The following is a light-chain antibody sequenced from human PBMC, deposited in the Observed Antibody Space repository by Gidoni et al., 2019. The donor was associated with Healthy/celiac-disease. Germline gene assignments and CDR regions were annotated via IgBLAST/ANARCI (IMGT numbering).Light chain of an antibody. CDR3: QQSYSTPRT. V-gene: IGKV1-39*01. Sequence: DIQMTQSPSSLSASVGDRVTITCRASQSISSYLNWYPQKPGKAPKLLIYAASSLQSGVPSRFSGRGSGTDFTLTISSLQPADFATYYCQQSYSTPRTFGPGTKVEIK. CDR2: AAS. CDR1: QSISSY. J-gene: IGKJ1*01.